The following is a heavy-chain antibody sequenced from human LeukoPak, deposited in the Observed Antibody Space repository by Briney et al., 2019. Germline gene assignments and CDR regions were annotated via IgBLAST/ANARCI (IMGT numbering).Heavy chain of an antibody. D-gene: IGHD4-17*01. CDR1: GFTVSINS. CDR3: ARRAGEYSHPYDY. V-gene: IGHV3-53*01. CDR2: IYSGGNT. J-gene: IGHJ4*02. Sequence: GGSLRLSCTVPGFTVSINSMSWVRQAPGKGLEWVSFIYSGGNTHYSDSVKGRFTISRDNSKNTLYLQMNSLRAEDTAVYYCARRAGEYSHPYDYWGQGTLVTVSS.